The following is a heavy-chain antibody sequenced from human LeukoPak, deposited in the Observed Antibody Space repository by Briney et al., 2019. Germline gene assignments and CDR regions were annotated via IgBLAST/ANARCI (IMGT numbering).Heavy chain of an antibody. D-gene: IGHD4-17*01. V-gene: IGHV4-38-2*02. CDR1: GYSISSGYY. J-gene: IGHJ4*02. CDR2: IYYSGST. Sequence: SETLSLTCTVSGYSISSGYYWGWIRQPPGKGLEWIGSIYYSGSTYYNPSLKSRVTISVDTSKNQFSLKLSSVTAADTAVYYCAREHTVTTTYFDYWGQGTLVTVSS. CDR3: AREHTVTTTYFDY.